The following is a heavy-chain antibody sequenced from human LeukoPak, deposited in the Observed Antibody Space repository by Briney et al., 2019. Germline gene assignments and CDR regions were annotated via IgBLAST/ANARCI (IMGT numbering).Heavy chain of an antibody. CDR3: ARAAGIAAPGTRFDYFDY. D-gene: IGHD6-13*01. CDR2: ISSSSSTI. V-gene: IGHV3-48*04. Sequence: PGGSLRLFCVASGFTFSSYTMHWVRQAPGKGLEWLSHISSSSSTIYYADSVKGRFTISRDNAKNSLYLQMSSLTVEDTAVYYCARAAGIAAPGTRFDYFDYWGQGTLVAVSS. J-gene: IGHJ4*02. CDR1: GFTFSSYT.